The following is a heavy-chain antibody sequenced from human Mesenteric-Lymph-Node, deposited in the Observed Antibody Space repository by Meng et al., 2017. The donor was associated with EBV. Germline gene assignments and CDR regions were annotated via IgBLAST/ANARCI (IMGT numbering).Heavy chain of an antibody. CDR1: GGSFSTFY. V-gene: IGHV4-34*01. Sequence: LPQPVPGLLKPSETLSLTCAVYGGSFSTFYWSWIRQPPGKGLEWIGEINHSGNTNYNPSLKSRVTISVDTSKNQFTLRLTSVTAADTAVYYCARVGEADSGDYPNEDSWGQGTLVTVSS. CDR3: ARVGEADSGDYPNEDS. D-gene: IGHD4-17*01. J-gene: IGHJ4*02. CDR2: INHSGNT.